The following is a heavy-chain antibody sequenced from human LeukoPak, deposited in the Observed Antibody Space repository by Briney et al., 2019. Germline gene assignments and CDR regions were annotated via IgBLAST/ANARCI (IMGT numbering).Heavy chain of an antibody. CDR3: ARGYYDSSGYIHY. CDR2: INPNSGGT. Sequence: ASVKVSCKASGYTFTGYYMHWVRQAPGQGLEWMGWINPNSGGTNYAQKFQGRVTMTRDTSISTAYMELSRLRSDDTVVYYCARGYYDSSGYIHYWGQGTLVTVSS. D-gene: IGHD3-22*01. J-gene: IGHJ4*02. V-gene: IGHV1-2*02. CDR1: GYTFTGYY.